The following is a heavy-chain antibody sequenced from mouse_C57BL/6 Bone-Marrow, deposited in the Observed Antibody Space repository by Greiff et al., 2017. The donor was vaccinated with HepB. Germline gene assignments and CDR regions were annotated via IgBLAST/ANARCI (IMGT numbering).Heavy chain of an antibody. CDR3: TTYGSHYAMDY. J-gene: IGHJ4*01. CDR1: GYTFTSYW. CDR2: IYPGNSDT. D-gene: IGHD2-1*01. Sequence: EVQLVESGTVLARPGASVKMSCKTSGYTFTSYWMHWVKQRPGQGLEWIGAIYPGNSDTSYNQKFKGKAKLTAVTSASTAYMELSSLTNEDSAVYYCTTYGSHYAMDYWGQGTSVTVSS. V-gene: IGHV1-5*01.